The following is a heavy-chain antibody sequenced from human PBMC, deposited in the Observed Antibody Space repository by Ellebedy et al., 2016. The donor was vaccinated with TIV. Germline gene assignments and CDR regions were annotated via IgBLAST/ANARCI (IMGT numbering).Heavy chain of an antibody. Sequence: MPSETLSLTCTVSGGSISSTNYYWGWIRQPPGTGLEWIGSIYYSGSTYYNPSLKSRVTISVDTSKNQFSLKLSSVTAADTAVYYCGWDCSSTSCRGGYWGRGTLVTVSS. V-gene: IGHV4-39*01. CDR3: GWDCSSTSCRGGY. CDR2: IYYSGST. CDR1: GGSISSTNYY. D-gene: IGHD2-2*01. J-gene: IGHJ4*02.